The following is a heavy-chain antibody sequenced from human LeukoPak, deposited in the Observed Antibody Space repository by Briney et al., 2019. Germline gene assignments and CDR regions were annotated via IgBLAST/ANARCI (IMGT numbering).Heavy chain of an antibody. CDR1: GGSISSGGYY. CDR3: ARDGRTIFGVVTYDAFDI. D-gene: IGHD3-3*01. J-gene: IGHJ3*02. Sequence: SETLSLTCTVSGGSISSGGYYWSWIRQHPGKGLEWIGYIYYSGSTNYNPSLKSRVTISVDTSKNQFSLKLSSVTAADTAVYYYARDGRTIFGVVTYDAFDIWGQGTMVTVSS. V-gene: IGHV4-61*08. CDR2: IYYSGST.